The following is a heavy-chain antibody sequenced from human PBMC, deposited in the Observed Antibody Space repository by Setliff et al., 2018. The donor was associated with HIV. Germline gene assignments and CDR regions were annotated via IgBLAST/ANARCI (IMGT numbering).Heavy chain of an antibody. D-gene: IGHD3-22*01. J-gene: IGHJ3*02. V-gene: IGHV1-2*02. Sequence: EASVKVSCKASGYTFTGYYMHWVRQAPGQGLERMGWINPNSGGTNYAQKFQGRVTMTRDTSISTAYMELSRLRSDDTAVYYCARDRYYDSSGYYWFDAFDIWGQGTMVTVSS. CDR3: ARDRYYDSSGYYWFDAFDI. CDR2: INPNSGGT. CDR1: GYTFTGYY.